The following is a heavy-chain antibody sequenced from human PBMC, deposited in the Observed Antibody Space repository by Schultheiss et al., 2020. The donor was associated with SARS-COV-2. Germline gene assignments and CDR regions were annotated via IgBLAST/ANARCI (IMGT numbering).Heavy chain of an antibody. CDR3: ARHGGYYFDY. CDR1: GGSFSSYY. CDR2: INHSGST. D-gene: IGHD3-10*01. V-gene: IGHV4-34*01. J-gene: IGHJ4*02. Sequence: SETLSLTCAVYGGSFSSYYWSWIRQPPGKGLEWIGEINHSGSTNYNPSLKSRVTISVDTSKNQFSLKLSSVTAADTAVYYCARHGGYYFDYWGQGTLVTVSS.